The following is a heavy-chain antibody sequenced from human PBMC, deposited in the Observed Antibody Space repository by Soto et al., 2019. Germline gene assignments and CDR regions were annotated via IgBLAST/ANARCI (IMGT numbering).Heavy chain of an antibody. D-gene: IGHD1-1*01. Sequence: QVQLVQSGAEVKKPGASVKVSCKASGYTFTSYDINWVRQATGQGLEWMGWMNPNSGNTGYAQKCRGRVTMTRNTSRSTAYMELSSLRSEDTAVYYWARERTGTSSMDVWGQGTTVTVSS. J-gene: IGHJ6*02. V-gene: IGHV1-8*01. CDR1: GYTFTSYD. CDR3: ARERTGTSSMDV. CDR2: MNPNSGNT.